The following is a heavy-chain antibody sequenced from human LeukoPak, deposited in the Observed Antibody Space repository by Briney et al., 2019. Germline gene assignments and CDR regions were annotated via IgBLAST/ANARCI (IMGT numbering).Heavy chain of an antibody. V-gene: IGHV3-7*01. CDR1: GFTFSSYW. D-gene: IGHD3-16*01. J-gene: IGHJ4*02. CDR3: ARTRVGSFGRSATIAS. Sequence: GGSLRLSCAASGFTFSSYWMSWVRQAPGKGLEGVATIKQDGSDKYYVDSVKGRFTISSDNAKNSLFLQMDRLRAEDAAMYYCARTRVGSFGRSATIASWGQGTLVTVSS. CDR2: IKQDGSDK.